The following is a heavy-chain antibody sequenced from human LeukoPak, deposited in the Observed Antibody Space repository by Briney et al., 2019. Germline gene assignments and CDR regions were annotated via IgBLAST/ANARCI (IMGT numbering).Heavy chain of an antibody. V-gene: IGHV4-4*02. CDR1: GVSISSSNW. J-gene: IGHJ1*01. CDR3: TGDRTRVFVQ. Sequence: SETLSLTCTVSGVSISSSNWWSWIRQSPGKGLEWIGDIFSGGSLNYSPPFKSRVNISLDKSKNELSLRLDFVTAADTAIYFCTGDRTRVFVQWGQGILVSVAS. CDR2: IFSGGSL. D-gene: IGHD1-1*01.